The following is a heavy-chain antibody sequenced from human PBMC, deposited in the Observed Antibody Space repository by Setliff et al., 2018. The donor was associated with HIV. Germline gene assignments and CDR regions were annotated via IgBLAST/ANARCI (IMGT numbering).Heavy chain of an antibody. V-gene: IGHV3-23*01. D-gene: IGHD6-13*01. CDR2: ISGSGGST. CDR3: ARDCRVGWVFTYGMDV. J-gene: IGHJ6*02. CDR1: GLMFSNYW. Sequence: PGESLKISCTGSGLMFSNYWMSWVRQAPGKGLEWVSAISGSGGSTYYADPVKGRFTISRDNSKNTLFLQMNSLRPEDTAVYYCARDCRVGWVFTYGMDVWGQGTLVTVSS.